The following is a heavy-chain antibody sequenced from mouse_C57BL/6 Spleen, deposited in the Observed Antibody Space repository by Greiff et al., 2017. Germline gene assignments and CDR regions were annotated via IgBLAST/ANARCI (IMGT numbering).Heavy chain of an antibody. D-gene: IGHD2-4*01. CDR3: TGGYDYGGYY. Sequence: EVQLVESGGGLVQPGGSMKISCAASGFTFSDAWMDWVRQSPEKGLEWVAEIRNKANNHATYYADSVKGRFTISRDDSKSSVYLQMNSLRDETAGIYYCTGGYDYGGYYWGQGTTLTVSS. V-gene: IGHV6-6*01. CDR1: GFTFSDAW. CDR2: IRNKANNHAT. J-gene: IGHJ2*01.